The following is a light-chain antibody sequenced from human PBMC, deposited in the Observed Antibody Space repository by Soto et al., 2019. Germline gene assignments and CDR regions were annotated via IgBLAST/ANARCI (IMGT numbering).Light chain of an antibody. CDR2: DVS. J-gene: IGLJ3*02. V-gene: IGLV2-14*01. Sequence: QSALTQPASVSGSPGQSITISCSGTSGGIGAYNYVSWYQLHAGKAPKLIIYDVSNRPSGVSSRFSGSKSGSTASLTISSLQAEDEADYFCSSYTSATTVVFGGGTKLTVL. CDR3: SSYTSATTVV. CDR1: SGGIGAYNY.